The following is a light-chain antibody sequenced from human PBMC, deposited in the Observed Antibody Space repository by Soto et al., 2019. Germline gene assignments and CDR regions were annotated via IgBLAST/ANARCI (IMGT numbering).Light chain of an antibody. V-gene: IGKV1-5*01. Sequence: GDRITITWRASKNINTWVAWYQQKPGKAPKLLIYTASTLQSGVPSRFGGSGSGTDYTLTISSRLPEDFATYYCQQFSKYPSTFGQGTRLEIK. CDR3: QQFSKYPST. CDR2: TAS. J-gene: IGKJ5*01. CDR1: KNINTW.